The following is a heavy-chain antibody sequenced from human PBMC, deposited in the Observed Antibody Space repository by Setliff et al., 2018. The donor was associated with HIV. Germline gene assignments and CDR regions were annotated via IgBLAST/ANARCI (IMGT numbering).Heavy chain of an antibody. CDR1: GYTFSSYY. CDR2: INPSGGST. CDR3: ARDSRDIVVVIAPEPEPYYYYGMDV. V-gene: IGHV1-46*01. Sequence: ASVKVSCKASGYTFSSYYMHWVRQAPGQGLEWMGIINPSGGSTAYPQKFQGRVTMTRDTSTSTAYMELNSLRSEDTAVYYCARDSRDIVVVIAPEPEPYYYYGMDVWGEGTTVTVSS. D-gene: IGHD2-15*01. J-gene: IGHJ6*04.